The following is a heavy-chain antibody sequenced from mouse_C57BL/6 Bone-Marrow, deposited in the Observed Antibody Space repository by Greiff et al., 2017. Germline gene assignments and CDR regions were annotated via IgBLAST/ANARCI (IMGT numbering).Heavy chain of an antibody. V-gene: IGHV3-6*01. Sequence: EVKLQESGPGLVKPSQSLSLTCSVTGYSITSGYYWNWIRQFPGNKLEWMGYISYDGSNNYNPSLKNRISITRDTSKNQFFLKLNSVTTEDTATYYCAREVGNYWYFDVWGTGTTVTVSS. CDR1: GYSITSGYY. J-gene: IGHJ1*03. CDR2: ISYDGSN. D-gene: IGHD2-1*01. CDR3: AREVGNYWYFDV.